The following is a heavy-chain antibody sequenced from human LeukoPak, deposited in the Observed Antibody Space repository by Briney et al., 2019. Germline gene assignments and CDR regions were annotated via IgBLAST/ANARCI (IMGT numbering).Heavy chain of an antibody. Sequence: GGSLRLSCAASGFTFSSYSMNWVRQAPGKGLEWVSYISSSSSTIYYADSLKGRFTISRDNAKNSLYLQMNSLRAEDTAVYYCARDIRVAGRDYYYYYYMDVWGKGTTVTVSS. CDR3: ARDIRVAGRDYYYYYYMDV. CDR2: ISSSSSTI. J-gene: IGHJ6*03. V-gene: IGHV3-48*01. D-gene: IGHD6-19*01. CDR1: GFTFSSYS.